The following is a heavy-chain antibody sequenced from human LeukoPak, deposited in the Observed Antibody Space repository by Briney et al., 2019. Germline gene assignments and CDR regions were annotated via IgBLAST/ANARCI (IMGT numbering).Heavy chain of an antibody. CDR3: VSIAARQPLDY. Sequence: GASAKVSCKASGYTFTGYYMHWVRQAPGQGLEWMGRINPNSGGTNYAQKFQGRVTMTRDTSISTAYMELSRLRSDDTAVYYCVSIAARQPLDYWGQGTLVTVSS. J-gene: IGHJ4*02. CDR1: GYTFTGYY. V-gene: IGHV1-2*06. CDR2: INPNSGGT. D-gene: IGHD6-6*01.